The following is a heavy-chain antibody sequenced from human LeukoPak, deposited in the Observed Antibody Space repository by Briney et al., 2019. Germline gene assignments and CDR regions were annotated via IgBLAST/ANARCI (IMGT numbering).Heavy chain of an antibody. CDR2: MSPNSGNT. D-gene: IGHD3-10*01. V-gene: IGHV1-8*01. Sequence: ASVKVSCKASGYTFTSYDINWVRQATGQGLEWMGWMSPNSGNTGYAQKFQGRVTMTRNTSISTAYMELSSLRSEDTAVYYCARGRRVRGVNYYYYYYMDVWGKGTTVTISS. CDR1: GYTFTSYD. CDR3: ARGRRVRGVNYYYYYYMDV. J-gene: IGHJ6*03.